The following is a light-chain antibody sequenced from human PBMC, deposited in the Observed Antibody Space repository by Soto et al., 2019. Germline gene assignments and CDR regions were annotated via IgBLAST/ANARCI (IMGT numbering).Light chain of an antibody. J-gene: IGKJ1*01. CDR3: HQSGSSGT. CDR2: DAS. V-gene: IGKV3-20*01. CDR1: QTVSSSY. Sequence: DIVLTQSPGTLSLSPGERATLSCRASQTVSSSYLAWYQQKPGQAPRLLIYDASSRAAGIPDRFSGSGSGSDFTLTISRLEPEDFAVYFCHQSGSSGTFGQGTKVEIK.